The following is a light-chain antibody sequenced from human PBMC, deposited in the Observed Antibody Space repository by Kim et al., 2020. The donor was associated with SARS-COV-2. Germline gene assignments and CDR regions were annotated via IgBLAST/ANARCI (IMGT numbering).Light chain of an antibody. CDR3: AAWDDSLSSPV. Sequence: GKRVTTCCSGSSSNIGKNPVNWFQQVPGMAPKLLISAYDQRPSGIPDRFSGSKSGTSASLAISGLQSEDEADYYCAAWDDSLSSPVFGGGTQLTVL. J-gene: IGLJ3*02. CDR2: AYD. CDR1: SSNIGKNP. V-gene: IGLV1-44*01.